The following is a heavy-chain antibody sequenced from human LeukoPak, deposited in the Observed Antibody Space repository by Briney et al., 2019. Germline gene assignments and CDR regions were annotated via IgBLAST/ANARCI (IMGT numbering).Heavy chain of an antibody. V-gene: IGHV4-39*07. Sequence: SETLSLTCTVSGGSISSGTYYWGWIRQPPGKGLEWIGSIYHSGSTYYNPSLKSRVTISVDTSKNQFSLKLSSLTAADTAVYYCARVGYYDSSGYHYFDYWGQGTLVTVSS. CDR1: GGSISSGTYY. J-gene: IGHJ4*02. CDR3: ARVGYYDSSGYHYFDY. CDR2: IYHSGST. D-gene: IGHD3-22*01.